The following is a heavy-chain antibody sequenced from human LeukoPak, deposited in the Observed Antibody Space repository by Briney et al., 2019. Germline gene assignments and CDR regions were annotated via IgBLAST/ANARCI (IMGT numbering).Heavy chain of an antibody. CDR1: GFTFSSYA. J-gene: IGHJ4*02. D-gene: IGHD4-23*01. Sequence: PGGSLRLSCEASGFTFSSYAMSWVRQAPGKGLAWVSVISSSADSTYYADSVKGRFTISRDNSKNTIFLQMNSLRAEDTAVYYCAKPLEKYTYGGNFDYWGQGILVTVSS. V-gene: IGHV3-23*01. CDR3: AKPLEKYTYGGNFDY. CDR2: ISSSADST.